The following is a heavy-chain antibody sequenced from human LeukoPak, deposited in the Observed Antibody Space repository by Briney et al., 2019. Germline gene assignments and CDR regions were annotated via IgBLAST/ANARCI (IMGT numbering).Heavy chain of an antibody. Sequence: GASVTVSCKASGYTFTSYDINWVRQATGQGLEWMGWMNPNSGNTGYAQKFQGRVTMTRNTSIRTAYMELSSLRSEDTAVYYCARGWAAGTQYFQHWGQGTLVTVSS. V-gene: IGHV1-8*01. CDR1: GYTFTSYD. D-gene: IGHD6-13*01. J-gene: IGHJ1*01. CDR2: MNPNSGNT. CDR3: ARGWAAGTQYFQH.